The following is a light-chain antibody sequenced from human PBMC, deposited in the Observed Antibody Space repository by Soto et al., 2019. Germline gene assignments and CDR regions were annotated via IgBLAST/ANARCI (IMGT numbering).Light chain of an antibody. CDR1: QSVKNTY. J-gene: IGKJ2*01. Sequence: ELVLTQSPGTLSLSPGERATLSCRASQSVKNTYLAWYQKKPGQAPRLLIYGASSRATGIPDRFSGSGSGTDFTLTISRLEAEDFAVYYCQHYGSSPANTFGQGTKVDIK. V-gene: IGKV3-20*01. CDR2: GAS. CDR3: QHYGSSPANT.